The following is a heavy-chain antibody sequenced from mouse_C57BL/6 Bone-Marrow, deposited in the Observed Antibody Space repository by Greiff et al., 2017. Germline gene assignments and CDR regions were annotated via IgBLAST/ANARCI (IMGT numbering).Heavy chain of an antibody. D-gene: IGHD1-3*01. Sequence: EVKLMESGGGLVQPGGSMKLSCVASGFTFSNYWMNWVRQSPEKGLEWVAQIRLKSDNYATHYAESVKGRFTISRDDSKSSVYLQMKNLRAQDTGIYYGTESSDKGNWYFDVWGTGTTVTVSS. CDR1: GFTFSNYW. CDR3: TESSDKGNWYFDV. CDR2: IRLKSDNYAT. J-gene: IGHJ1*03. V-gene: IGHV6-3*01.